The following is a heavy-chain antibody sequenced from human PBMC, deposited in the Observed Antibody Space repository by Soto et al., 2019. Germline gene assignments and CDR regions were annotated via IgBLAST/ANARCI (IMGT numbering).Heavy chain of an antibody. Sequence: QVQLVQSGAEVKKPGSSVKVSCKASGGTFSSYAISWVRQAPGQGLEWMGGIIPIFGTANYAQKFQGRVTITADESTSTAYMELSSLRSEDTAVYYCARPTSIVVVSYQYYYGMDVWGQGTTVTVSS. CDR3: ARPTSIVVVSYQYYYGMDV. CDR2: IIPIFGTA. V-gene: IGHV1-69*01. D-gene: IGHD2-21*01. CDR1: GGTFSSYA. J-gene: IGHJ6*02.